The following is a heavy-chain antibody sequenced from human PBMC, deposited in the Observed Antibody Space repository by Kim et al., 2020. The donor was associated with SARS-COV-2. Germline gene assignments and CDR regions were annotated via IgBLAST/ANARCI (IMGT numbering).Heavy chain of an antibody. Sequence: ASVKVSCKASGYTFTSYTMHWVRQAPGQGLEWMGWINVGYGNTKYLQKFQGRVTITRDTSASTAYMELSSLRSEDTAVYYCARDGTTRSGGYYFDYWGQGALVTVSS. CDR3: ARDGTTRSGGYYFDY. CDR2: INVGYGNT. D-gene: IGHD1-1*01. J-gene: IGHJ4*02. V-gene: IGHV1-3*01. CDR1: GYTFTSYT.